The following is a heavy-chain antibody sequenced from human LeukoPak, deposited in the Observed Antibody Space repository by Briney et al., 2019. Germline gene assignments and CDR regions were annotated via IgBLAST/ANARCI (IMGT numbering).Heavy chain of an antibody. CDR3: ARGQRPLYSSSWYQKLRSNAEYFQR. D-gene: IGHD6-13*01. CDR2: IYSTGST. J-gene: IGHJ1*01. Sequence: SETLSLTCTVSGGSISSYYWSWIRQPAGKGLEWIGRIYSTGSTNYNPSLKSRVTISVDTSKNQFSLKLSSVTAADTAVYYCARGQRPLYSSSWYQKLRSNAEYFQRWGQGTLVTVSS. V-gene: IGHV4-4*07. CDR1: GGSISSYY.